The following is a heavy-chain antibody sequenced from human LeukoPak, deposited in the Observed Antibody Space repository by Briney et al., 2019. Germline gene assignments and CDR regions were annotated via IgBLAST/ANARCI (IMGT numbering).Heavy chain of an antibody. Sequence: PGGSLRLSCAASGFTFSSYEMNWVRQAPGKGLEWVSYISSSGSTIYYADSVKGRFTISRDNAENSLYLQMNSLRAEDTAVYYCAPLSGSYFGDDAFDIWGQGTMVTVSS. V-gene: IGHV3-48*03. CDR1: GFTFSSYE. D-gene: IGHD1-26*01. J-gene: IGHJ3*02. CDR2: ISSSGSTI. CDR3: APLSGSYFGDDAFDI.